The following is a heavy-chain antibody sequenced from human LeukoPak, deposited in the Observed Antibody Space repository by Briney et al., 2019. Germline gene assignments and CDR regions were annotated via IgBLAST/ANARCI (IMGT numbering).Heavy chain of an antibody. V-gene: IGHV3-21*01. CDR3: ARETYTNAWYPFDY. D-gene: IGHD6-19*01. Sequence: PGGSLRLSCAASGFTFSSHIMNWVRQAPGKGLEWVSSISSSSSYIYYVDSVKGRFTISRDNAKNSLYLQMNSLRAEDTAVYYCARETYTNAWYPFDYWGQGTLVTVSS. J-gene: IGHJ4*02. CDR1: GFTFSSHI. CDR2: ISSSSSYI.